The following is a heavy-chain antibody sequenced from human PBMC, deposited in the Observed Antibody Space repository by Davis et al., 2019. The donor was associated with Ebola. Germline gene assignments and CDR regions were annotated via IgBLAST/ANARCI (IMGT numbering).Heavy chain of an antibody. Sequence: PSETLSLTCTVSGGSVSSGSYYWSWIRQPPGKGLEWIGYIYYSGSTNYNPSLKSRVTISVDTSKNQFSLKLSSVTAADTAVYYCARSIVLMVYAYFDYWGQGTLVTVSS. CDR3: ARSIVLMVYAYFDY. V-gene: IGHV4-61*01. J-gene: IGHJ4*02. CDR1: GGSVSSGSYY. CDR2: IYYSGST. D-gene: IGHD2-8*01.